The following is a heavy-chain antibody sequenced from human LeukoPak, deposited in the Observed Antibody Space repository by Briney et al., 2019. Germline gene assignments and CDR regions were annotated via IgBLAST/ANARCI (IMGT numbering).Heavy chain of an antibody. CDR3: AREGTSGTHLNWFGP. CDR1: GGSISSYY. J-gene: IGHJ5*02. CDR2: IYSSGST. V-gene: IGHV4-59*01. Sequence: PSETLSLTCTVSGGSISSYYWSWIRQPPGKGLEWIGHIYSSGSTNYNPSLKSRVTLSVDTSKNQFSLKLSSVTAADTAVYYCAREGTSGTHLNWFGPWGQGTLVTLSS. D-gene: IGHD1-1*01.